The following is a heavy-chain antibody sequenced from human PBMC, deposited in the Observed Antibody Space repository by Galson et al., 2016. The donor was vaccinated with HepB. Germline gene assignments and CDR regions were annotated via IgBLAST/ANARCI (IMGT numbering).Heavy chain of an antibody. CDR2: ISSSGRTI. CDR3: ARDRKVLLWFGEPEDY. Sequence: SLRLSCAASGFTFSDYYMHWIRQAPGKGLEWVSSISSSGRTIYYADSVKGRFIISRDNAKNSLYLQMNSLRAEDTAVYYCARDRKVLLWFGEPEDYWGQGTLVSVSS. CDR1: GFTFSDYY. J-gene: IGHJ4*02. D-gene: IGHD3-10*01. V-gene: IGHV3-11*01.